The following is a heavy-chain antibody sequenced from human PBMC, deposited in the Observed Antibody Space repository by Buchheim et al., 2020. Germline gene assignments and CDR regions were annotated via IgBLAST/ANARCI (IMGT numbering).Heavy chain of an antibody. J-gene: IGHJ2*01. D-gene: IGHD3-10*01. Sequence: EVQLVESGGGLVKPGGSLRLSCAASGFTFSSYSMNWVRQAPGRGLEWVSSITSSSNYIDYADSVRGRFTISRDDAKNSLYLQMISLRAEDTAVYYCAIRGEVYWYFDLWGRGTL. CDR2: ITSSSNYI. CDR1: GFTFSSYS. CDR3: AIRGEVYWYFDL. V-gene: IGHV3-21*01.